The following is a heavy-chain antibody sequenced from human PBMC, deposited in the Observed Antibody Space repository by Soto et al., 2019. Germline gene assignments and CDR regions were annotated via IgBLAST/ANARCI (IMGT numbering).Heavy chain of an antibody. J-gene: IGHJ4*02. V-gene: IGHV3-74*01. CDR2: INTDGSYT. D-gene: IGHD2-2*02. CDR3: ARRGCTLTSCYILDY. CDR1: GFTFSSYW. Sequence: GGSLRLSCAVSGFTFSSYWMHWVRQVPGKGLVWVSHINTDGSYTNYADSVKGRFTISRDNTKNTLYLQMNSLRAEDTAVYYCARRGCTLTSCYILDYWGPGTLVTVYS.